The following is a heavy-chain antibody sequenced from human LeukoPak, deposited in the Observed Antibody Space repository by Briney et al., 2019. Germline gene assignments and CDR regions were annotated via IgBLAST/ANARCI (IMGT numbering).Heavy chain of an antibody. CDR1: GGTFISYA. CDR2: IIPIFGTA. V-gene: IGHV1-69*01. D-gene: IGHD4/OR15-4a*01. J-gene: IGHJ6*02. Sequence: ASVKVSCKASGGTFISYAISWVRQAPGQGLEWMGGIIPIFGTANYAQKFQGRVTITADESTSTAYMELSSLRSEDTAVYYCARFGYGGYNSYYGMDVWGQGPTVTVSS. CDR3: ARFGYGGYNSYYGMDV.